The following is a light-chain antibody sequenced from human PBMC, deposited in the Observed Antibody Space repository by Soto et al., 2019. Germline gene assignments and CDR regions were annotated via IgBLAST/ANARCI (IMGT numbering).Light chain of an antibody. CDR2: YIS. CDR1: QSVSSY. Sequence: EIVMRQSPATLSVSPGERATLSCRASQSVSSYLAWYQQKPGQAPRLLIYYISTRATGIPARFSGSGSGTEFTLTINSLQSEDSAVYYCQQHNQWPITFGQGTRLEIK. V-gene: IGKV3D-15*01. J-gene: IGKJ5*01. CDR3: QQHNQWPIT.